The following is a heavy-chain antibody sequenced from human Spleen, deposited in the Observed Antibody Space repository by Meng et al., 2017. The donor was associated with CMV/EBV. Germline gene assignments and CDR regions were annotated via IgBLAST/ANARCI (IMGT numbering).Heavy chain of an antibody. CDR2: IINSGRSI. V-gene: IGHV3-11*04. CDR1: EFNFSDFY. Sequence: SCSASEFNFSDFYMDWIRQGPGRGVEWISFIINSGRSIYNADSVKSRFTISRDNAKNSLYLQMNSLRADDTAVYYCARDGDNQDFAYWGQGTLVTVSS. CDR3: ARDGDNQDFAY. J-gene: IGHJ4*02. D-gene: IGHD4-17*01.